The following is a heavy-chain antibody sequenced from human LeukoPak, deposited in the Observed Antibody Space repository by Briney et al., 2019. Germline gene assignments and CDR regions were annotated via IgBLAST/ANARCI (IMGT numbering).Heavy chain of an antibody. CDR3: ARDRKQWLRGPFDP. D-gene: IGHD6-19*01. J-gene: IGHJ5*02. V-gene: IGHV4-59*01. CDR1: GVSISSYY. CDR2: IYHSGST. Sequence: SETLSLTCTVSGVSISSYYWNWIRQPPGKGLEWIGYIYHSGSTNYNPSLKNRVTISVDTSKNQFSLKLRSVTAADTAVYYCARDRKQWLRGPFDPWGQGTLVTVSS.